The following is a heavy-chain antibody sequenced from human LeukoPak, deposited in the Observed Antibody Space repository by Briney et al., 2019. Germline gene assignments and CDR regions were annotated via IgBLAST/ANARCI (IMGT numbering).Heavy chain of an antibody. CDR2: IYTSGST. CDR1: GGSISSYY. CDR3: ARDSFSRGYYYYGMDV. D-gene: IGHD3-10*01. Sequence: SETLSLTCTVSGGSISSYYWSWIRQPAGKGLEWIGRIYTSGSTNYNPSLKSRVTMSADTSKNQFSLKLSSVTAADTAVYYCARDSFSRGYYYYGMDVWGQGTTVTVSS. V-gene: IGHV4-4*07. J-gene: IGHJ6*02.